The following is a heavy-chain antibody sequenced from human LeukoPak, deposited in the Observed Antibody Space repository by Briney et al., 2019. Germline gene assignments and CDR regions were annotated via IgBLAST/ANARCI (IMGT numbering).Heavy chain of an antibody. D-gene: IGHD2-2*01. J-gene: IGHJ4*02. Sequence: SETLSLTCTVSGGSISSGGYYWSWIRQPPGKGLEWIGYIYYSGSTYYNPSLKSRVTISVDTSKNQFSLKLSSVTATDTAVYYCARAEYQLPVFDYWGQGTLVTVSS. CDR2: IYYSGST. CDR3: ARAEYQLPVFDY. V-gene: IGHV4-30-4*08. CDR1: GGSISSGGYY.